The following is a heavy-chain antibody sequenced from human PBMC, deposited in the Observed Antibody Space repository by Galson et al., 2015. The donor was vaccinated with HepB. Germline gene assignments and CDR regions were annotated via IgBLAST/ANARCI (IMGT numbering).Heavy chain of an antibody. Sequence: SVKVSCKASGYTFTTYRMHWVRQAPGQRLEWMGWINTATGNTKYSQKFEDRVTITRDTSASTAYMELSSLRSEDTAVYYCAKLVDAIISYFDHWGQRTLVTVSS. CDR3: AKLVDAIISYFDH. J-gene: IGHJ4*02. CDR2: INTATGNT. V-gene: IGHV1-3*04. CDR1: GYTFTTYR. D-gene: IGHD2-15*01.